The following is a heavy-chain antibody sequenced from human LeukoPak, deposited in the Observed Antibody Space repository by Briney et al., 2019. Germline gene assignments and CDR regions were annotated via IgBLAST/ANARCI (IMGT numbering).Heavy chain of an antibody. CDR1: GGSFSGYY. V-gene: IGHV4-34*01. CDR2: INHSGST. J-gene: IGHJ4*02. Sequence: PSETLSLTCAVYGGSFSGYYWSWIRQPPGKGLEWIGEINHSGSTNYNPSLKSRVTISVDTSKNQFSLKLSSVTAADTAVYYCARDLNCSGGSCYWFDYWGQGTLVTVSS. D-gene: IGHD2-15*01. CDR3: ARDLNCSGGSCYWFDY.